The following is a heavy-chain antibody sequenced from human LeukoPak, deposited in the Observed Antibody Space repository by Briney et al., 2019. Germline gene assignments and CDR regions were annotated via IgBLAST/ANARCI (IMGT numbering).Heavy chain of an antibody. CDR2: IKQDGSEK. CDR3: ARDGDTSGYTD. D-gene: IGHD3-22*01. J-gene: IGHJ4*02. Sequence: PGGSLRLSCEASGFTFSLYWMSWVRQAPGRGLEGVANIKQDGSEKYYVDSVKGRFTISRDNAKNSLYLQMNSLRADDTAVYYCARDGDTSGYTDWGQGTLVTVSS. CDR1: GFTFSLYW. V-gene: IGHV3-7*01.